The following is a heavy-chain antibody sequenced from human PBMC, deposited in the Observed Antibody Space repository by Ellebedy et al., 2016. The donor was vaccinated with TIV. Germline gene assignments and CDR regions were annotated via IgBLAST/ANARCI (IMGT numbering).Heavy chain of an antibody. J-gene: IGHJ4*02. CDR1: GGSITSTYY. V-gene: IGHV4-39*07. CDR3: ARGTIKFDY. CDR2: IYYSGTT. Sequence: SETLSFTXSVSGGSITSTYYWAWIRQPPGKGLEWIGSIYYSGTTYYNPSLKSRVTISVDTSKNQFSLRLSSVTAADTAVYYCARGTIKFDYWGQGTPVTVSS. D-gene: IGHD3-3*01.